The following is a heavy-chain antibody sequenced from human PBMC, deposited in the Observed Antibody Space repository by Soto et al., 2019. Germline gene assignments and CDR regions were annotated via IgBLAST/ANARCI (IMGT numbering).Heavy chain of an antibody. J-gene: IGHJ4*02. CDR3: ARLVGKGGTGNTYDFDD. CDR1: GFTFSSYW. CDR2: IKQDGSEK. V-gene: IGHV3-7*03. D-gene: IGHD7-27*01. Sequence: GGSLRLSCAASGFTFSSYWMSWVRQAPGKGLEWVANIKQDGSEKYYVDSVKGRFTISRDNAKNSLYLQMNSLRAEDTAVYYCARLVGKGGTGNTYDFDDWGQGTLVTVSS.